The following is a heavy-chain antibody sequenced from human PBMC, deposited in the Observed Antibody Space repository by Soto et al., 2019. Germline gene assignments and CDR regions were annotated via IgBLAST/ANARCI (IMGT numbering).Heavy chain of an antibody. V-gene: IGHV4-39*01. Sequence: SETLSLTCSVSAASISSSSHYWAWIRQSPGRGLEWIGSVYHTGTTYYSPSLKGRVTMSVDTSKNYFSLKLRSVTASDTAIYFCARHGPSAPRGFFDAWGQGVLVTSPQ. D-gene: IGHD3-10*01. CDR3: ARHGPSAPRGFFDA. CDR1: AASISSSSHY. J-gene: IGHJ5*02. CDR2: VYHTGTT.